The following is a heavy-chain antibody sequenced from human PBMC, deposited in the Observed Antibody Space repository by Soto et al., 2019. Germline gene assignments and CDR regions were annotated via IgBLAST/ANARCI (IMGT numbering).Heavy chain of an antibody. J-gene: IGHJ6*02. V-gene: IGHV1-69*06. CDR1: GGTFSSYA. CDR3: ARGAIVATIGLDYYYGMDV. CDR2: IIPIFGTA. Sequence: QVQLVQSGAEVKKPGSSVKVSCKASGGTFSSYAISWVRQAPGQGLEWMGGIIPIFGTANYAQKFQGRVTITADKSTSTAYMELSNLRSEDTAVYYCARGAIVATIGLDYYYGMDVWGQGTTVTVSS. D-gene: IGHD5-12*01.